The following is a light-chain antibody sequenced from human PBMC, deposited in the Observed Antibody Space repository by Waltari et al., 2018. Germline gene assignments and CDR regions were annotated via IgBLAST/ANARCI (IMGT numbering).Light chain of an antibody. V-gene: IGLV7-46*01. Sequence: QAVVTQEPSLTVSPGGTVTLTCGSRTGPVTSGHYPSWFQQKPGQAPRPLIYDTSNKHSWTPARFSGSLLGGKAALTLSGAQPEDEAEYYCLLSYSGARPVVFGGGTKLTVL. CDR2: DTS. CDR1: TGPVTSGHY. CDR3: LLSYSGARPVV. J-gene: IGLJ2*01.